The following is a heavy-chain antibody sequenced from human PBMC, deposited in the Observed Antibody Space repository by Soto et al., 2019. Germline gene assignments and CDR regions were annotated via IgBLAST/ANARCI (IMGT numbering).Heavy chain of an antibody. V-gene: IGHV3-30-3*01. D-gene: IGHD1-26*01. J-gene: IGHJ4*02. CDR2: TSYDGSNK. Sequence: QVQLVESGGGVVQPGRSLRLSCAASGFTFSNYALFWVRQAPGKGLEWVAVTSYDGSNKHYADSVKGRFTISRDNSKNTLYLQMYSLRGEDTAVYYCARDGLVGATSYFDYWGQGTLVTVSS. CDR3: ARDGLVGATSYFDY. CDR1: GFTFSNYA.